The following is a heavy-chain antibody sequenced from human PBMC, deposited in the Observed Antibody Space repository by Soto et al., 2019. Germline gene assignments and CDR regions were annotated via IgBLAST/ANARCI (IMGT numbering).Heavy chain of an antibody. CDR3: TRESIAARRIIRGYYYYGMDV. V-gene: IGHV3-73*02. J-gene: IGHJ6*02. D-gene: IGHD6-6*01. CDR1: GFTFSGSA. Sequence: EVQLVESGGGLVQPGGSLKLSCAASGFTFSGSAMHWVRQASGKGLEWVGRIRSKANSYATAYAASVKGRFTISRDDSKNTAYLQMNSLKTEDTAVYYCTRESIAARRIIRGYYYYGMDVWGQGTTVTVSS. CDR2: IRSKANSYAT.